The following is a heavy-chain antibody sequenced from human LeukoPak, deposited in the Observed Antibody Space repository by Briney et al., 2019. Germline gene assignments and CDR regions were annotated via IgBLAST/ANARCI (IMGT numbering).Heavy chain of an antibody. CDR3: ARDGVYCSGGSCYSDENFDY. Sequence: GGSLRLSCAASGFTFSSYSMNWVRQAPGKGLEWVSSISSSSSYIYYADSVKGRFTISTDNAKNSLYLQMNSLRAEDTAVYYCARDGVYCSGGSCYSDENFDYWGQGTLVTVSS. D-gene: IGHD2-15*01. CDR1: GFTFSSYS. V-gene: IGHV3-21*01. J-gene: IGHJ4*02. CDR2: ISSSSSYI.